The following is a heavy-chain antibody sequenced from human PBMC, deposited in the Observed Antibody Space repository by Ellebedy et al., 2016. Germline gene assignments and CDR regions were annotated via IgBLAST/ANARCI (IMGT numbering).Heavy chain of an antibody. D-gene: IGHD6-13*01. CDR1: GYTFSSYA. CDR2: INAGNGNT. Sequence: ASVKVSCKASGYTFSSYAMHWVRQAPGQRLEWMGWINAGNGNTKYSQKFQGRVTITRDTSTSTAYMEVRSLRSDDTAVYYCARQSSTWFNGFDIWGQGTMITVSS. V-gene: IGHV1-3*01. CDR3: ARQSSTWFNGFDI. J-gene: IGHJ3*02.